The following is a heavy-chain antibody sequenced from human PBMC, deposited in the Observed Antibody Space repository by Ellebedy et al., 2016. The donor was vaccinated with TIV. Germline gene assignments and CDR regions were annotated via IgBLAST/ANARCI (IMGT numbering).Heavy chain of an antibody. V-gene: IGHV3-53*01. J-gene: IGHJ4*02. CDR2: IYSGGST. Sequence: GESLKISCAASGFTVSSIYMNWVRQAPGKGLEWVSVIYSGGSTYYADSVKGRFTISRDNSKNKLYLQMNSLRAEDTAVYYCARDWSFDYWGQGTLVTVSS. D-gene: IGHD3-3*01. CDR1: GFTVSSIY. CDR3: ARDWSFDY.